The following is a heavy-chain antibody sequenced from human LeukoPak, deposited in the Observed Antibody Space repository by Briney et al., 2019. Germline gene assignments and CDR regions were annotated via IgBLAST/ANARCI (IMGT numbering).Heavy chain of an antibody. J-gene: IGHJ5*02. CDR1: GFTFSSYA. D-gene: IGHD2-2*01. CDR3: AKDWIERGYRSSTSCSTP. V-gene: IGHV3-23*01. CDR2: MSGSGGST. Sequence: GGSLRLSCAASGFTFSSYAMSWVRQAPGKGLEWVSAMSGSGGSTYYADSVKGRFTISRDNSKNTLYLQMNSLRAEDTAVYYCAKDWIERGYRSSTSCSTPWGQGTLVTASS.